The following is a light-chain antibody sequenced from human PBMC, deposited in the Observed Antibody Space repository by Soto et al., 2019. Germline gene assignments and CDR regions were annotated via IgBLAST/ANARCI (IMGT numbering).Light chain of an antibody. CDR1: SSDVGGCKF. V-gene: IGLV2-8*01. J-gene: IGLJ1*01. CDR3: CSCAGSNSPYV. CDR2: EVS. Sequence: QSALTQPPSASGSPGQSVTISCTGTSSDVGGCKFVSWYHQYPGKAPKLIIFEVSKRTSGVADRFSGVTSGNTASLTVSGLQADDEDDYYCCSCAGSNSPYVFGTGTKLTVL.